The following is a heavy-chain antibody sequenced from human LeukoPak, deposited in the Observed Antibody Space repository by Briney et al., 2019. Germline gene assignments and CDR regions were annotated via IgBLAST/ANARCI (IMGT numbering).Heavy chain of an antibody. J-gene: IGHJ1*01. D-gene: IGHD2-2*01. Sequence: GGSLRLSCAASGFTFSNYAMSWVRQAPGKGLEWVSVISGSGGSTYYADSVKGRFTISRDTSKNTLYLQMNSLRAEDTAVYYCAKGSCSGTSCYVMYFQHWGQGTLVTVSS. CDR1: GFTFSNYA. CDR3: AKGSCSGTSCYVMYFQH. V-gene: IGHV3-23*01. CDR2: ISGSGGST.